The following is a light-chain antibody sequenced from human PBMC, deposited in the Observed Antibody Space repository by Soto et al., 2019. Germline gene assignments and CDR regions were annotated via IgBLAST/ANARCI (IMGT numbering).Light chain of an antibody. CDR3: QHYKNSPST. J-gene: IGKJ1*01. CDR1: QGISNW. Sequence: AIRMTQSPSSLSASTGDRVTITCRASQGISNWLAWYQQRPGKAPKLLVYGASTLQSGVSSRFSGAGSRADLTLSISGPQSEDFATYDCQHYKNSPSTLGQGTKV. CDR2: GAS. V-gene: IGKV1-8*01.